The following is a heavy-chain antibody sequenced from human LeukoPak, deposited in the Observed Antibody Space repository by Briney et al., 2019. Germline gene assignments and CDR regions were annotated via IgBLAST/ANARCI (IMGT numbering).Heavy chain of an antibody. V-gene: IGHV1-46*01. CDR2: INPSDGSA. Sequence: ASVKVSCKASGYTFTSYYIHWVRQVPGQGLEWMGIINPSDGSASYAQRFQGRVTMTRDMSPNTVYLELSSLRSEDTAVYYCAREGDQIYYYYMDVWGKGTTVTVSS. J-gene: IGHJ6*03. CDR1: GYTFTSYY. CDR3: AREGDQIYYYYMDV. D-gene: IGHD2-21*02.